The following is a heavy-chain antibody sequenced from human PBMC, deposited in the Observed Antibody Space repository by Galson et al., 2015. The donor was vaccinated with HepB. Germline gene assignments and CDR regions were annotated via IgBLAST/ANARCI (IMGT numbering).Heavy chain of an antibody. CDR2: IRSKAYGGTT. Sequence: SLRLSCAASGFTFGDYAMSWVRQAPGKGLEWVGFIRSKAYGGTTEYAASVKGRFTISRDDSKSIAYLQMNSLKTEDTAVYYCTRGRSSSWYTPAGYWGQGTLVTVSS. D-gene: IGHD6-13*01. J-gene: IGHJ4*02. CDR3: TRGRSSSWYTPAGY. V-gene: IGHV3-49*04. CDR1: GFTFGDYA.